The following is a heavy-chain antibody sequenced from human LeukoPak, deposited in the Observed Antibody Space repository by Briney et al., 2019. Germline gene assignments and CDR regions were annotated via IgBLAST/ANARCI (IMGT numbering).Heavy chain of an antibody. CDR2: ISSSSSYI. CDR1: GLTSSSYS. J-gene: IGHJ3*02. CDR3: SSIAPAGDAFDI. D-gene: IGHD6-25*01. Sequence: GGSLRLSCAASGLTSSSYSMNWGPQAPGKRRRGVSSISSSSSYIYYTNSVTGRFTISRDNAKNSLYLQMTSLRAEDTAVYYCSSIAPAGDAFDIWGQGTMVTVSS. V-gene: IGHV3-21*01.